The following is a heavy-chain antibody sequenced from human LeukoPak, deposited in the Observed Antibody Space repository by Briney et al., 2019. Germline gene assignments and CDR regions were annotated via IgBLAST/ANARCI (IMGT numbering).Heavy chain of an antibody. Sequence: SETLSLTCAVYGGSFSGYYWSWIRQPPGKGLEWIGEINHSGSTNYNPSLKSRVTISVDTSKNQFSLKLSSVTAADTAVYYCARADPYYGSGSYDYWGQGTLVTVSS. D-gene: IGHD3-10*01. CDR2: INHSGST. V-gene: IGHV4-34*01. J-gene: IGHJ4*02. CDR1: GGSFSGYY. CDR3: ARADPYYGSGSYDY.